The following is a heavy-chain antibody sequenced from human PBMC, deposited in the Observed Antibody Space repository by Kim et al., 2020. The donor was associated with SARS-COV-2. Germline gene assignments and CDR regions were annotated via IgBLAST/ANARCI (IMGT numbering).Heavy chain of an antibody. V-gene: IGHV4-59*01. CDR2: IYYSGST. J-gene: IGHJ4*02. CDR3: ARALSPGIAAAGFDY. Sequence: SETLSLTCTVSGGSISSYYWSWIRQPPGKGLEWIGYIYYSGSTNYNPSLKSRVTISVDTSKNQFSLKLSSVTAADTAVYYCARALSPGIAAAGFDYWGQGTLVTVSS. CDR1: GGSISSYY. D-gene: IGHD6-13*01.